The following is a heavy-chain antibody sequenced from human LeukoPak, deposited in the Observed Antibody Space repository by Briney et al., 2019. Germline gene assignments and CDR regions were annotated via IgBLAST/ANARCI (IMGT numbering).Heavy chain of an antibody. CDR1: GGSFSGYY. CDR3: ARWLPDIVVVPAARAKYYYYYMDA. CDR2: INHSGST. V-gene: IGHV4-34*01. Sequence: SETLSLTCAVYGGSFSGYYWSWIRQPPGKGLEWIGEINHSGSTNYNPSLKSRVTISVDTSKNQFSLKLSSVTAADTAVYYCARWLPDIVVVPAARAKYYYYYMDAWGKGTTVTVSS. D-gene: IGHD2-2*01. J-gene: IGHJ6*03.